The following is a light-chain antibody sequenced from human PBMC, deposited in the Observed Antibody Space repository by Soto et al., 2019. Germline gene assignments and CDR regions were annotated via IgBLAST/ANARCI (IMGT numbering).Light chain of an antibody. CDR1: QSVGNF. Sequence: EIVLTQSPATLSLSPGEGATLSCRTSQSVGNFLAWYQQKPGQAPRLLIYDASIRATGIPARFSGSGSGTDFTLTMSSLEPEDFAVYHCQQRSNSITFGQGTRLEIK. CDR3: QQRSNSIT. J-gene: IGKJ5*01. CDR2: DAS. V-gene: IGKV3-11*01.